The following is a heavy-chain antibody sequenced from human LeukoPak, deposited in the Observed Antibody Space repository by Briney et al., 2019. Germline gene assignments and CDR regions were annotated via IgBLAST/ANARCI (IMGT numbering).Heavy chain of an antibody. J-gene: IGHJ4*02. CDR2: ISSSGSTI. CDR3: ARDTKWLPGDY. CDR1: GFTFSSYE. D-gene: IGHD3-22*01. Sequence: GGSLRLSCAASGFTFSSYEMNWVRQAPGKGLEWVSYISSSGSTIYYADSVKGRFTISRDNAKNSLYLQMNSLRAEDTAVYYCARDTKWLPGDYWGQGTLVTVSS. V-gene: IGHV3-48*03.